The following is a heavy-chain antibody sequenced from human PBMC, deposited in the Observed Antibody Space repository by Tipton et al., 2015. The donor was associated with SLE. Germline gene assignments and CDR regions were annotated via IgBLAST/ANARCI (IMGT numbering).Heavy chain of an antibody. V-gene: IGHV3-30*02. D-gene: IGHD3-16*01. Sequence: SGFTYSGYAIHWVRQAPGKGLEWVAVIRADGSNKDYADSVKGRFTISRDNSKNTLYLQMNRLRVEDTAVYYCAGGTGAYFAHWGQGTLVTVSS. J-gene: IGHJ4*02. CDR3: AGGTGAYFAH. CDR1: GFTYSGYA. CDR2: IRADGSNK.